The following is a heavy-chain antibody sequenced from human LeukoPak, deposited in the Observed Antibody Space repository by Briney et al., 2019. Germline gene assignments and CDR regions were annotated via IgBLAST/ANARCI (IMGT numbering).Heavy chain of an antibody. D-gene: IGHD1-26*01. CDR1: GGSISSSNW. J-gene: IGHJ4*02. V-gene: IGHV4-4*02. Sequence: SETLSLTCAVSGGSISSSNWWSWVRQPPGKGLEWIGEIYHSGSTNYNPSLKSRVTISVGKSKNQFSLKLSSVTAADTAVYYCARQGWELPLDYWGQGTLVTVSS. CDR3: ARQGWELPLDY. CDR2: IYHSGST.